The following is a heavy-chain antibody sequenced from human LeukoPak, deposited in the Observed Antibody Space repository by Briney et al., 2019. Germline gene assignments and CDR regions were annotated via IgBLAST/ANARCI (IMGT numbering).Heavy chain of an antibody. Sequence: SETLSLTCTVSGYSISSGYYWGWIRQPPGKGLEWIGSIYHSGSTNYNPSLKSRVTISVDTSKNQFSLKLSSVTAADTAVYYCARDYGDYVKRFDYWGQGTLVTVSS. CDR3: ARDYGDYVKRFDY. V-gene: IGHV4-38-2*02. J-gene: IGHJ4*02. CDR1: GYSISSGYY. CDR2: IYHSGST. D-gene: IGHD4-17*01.